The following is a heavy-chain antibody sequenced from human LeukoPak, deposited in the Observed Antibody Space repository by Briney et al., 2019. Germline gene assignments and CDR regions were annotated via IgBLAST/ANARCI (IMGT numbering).Heavy chain of an antibody. V-gene: IGHV4-59*02. CDR3: ASVKYDLSYDY. J-gene: IGHJ4*02. CDR2: IYHSGST. D-gene: IGHD3-3*01. CDR1: GFTVSSNY. Sequence: GSLRLSCAASGFTVSSNYMSWVRQPPGKGLEWIGTIYHSGSTYYNPSLKSRVTISEDTSKNQFSLKLSSVTAADTAVYYCASVKYDLSYDYWGQGTLVTVSS.